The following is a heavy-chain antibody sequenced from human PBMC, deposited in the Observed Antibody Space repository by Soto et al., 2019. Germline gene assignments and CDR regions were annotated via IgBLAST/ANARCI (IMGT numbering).Heavy chain of an antibody. J-gene: IGHJ6*02. D-gene: IGHD1-1*01. V-gene: IGHV3-53*01. Sequence: PGGSLRLSCAASGFTVSSNYMSWVRQAPGKGLEWVSVIYSGGSTYYADSVKGRFTISRDNSKNTLYLQMNSLRAEDTAVYYCARVPNLERQVGYYYGMDVWGQGTTVTVSS. CDR3: ARVPNLERQVGYYYGMDV. CDR1: GFTVSSNY. CDR2: IYSGGST.